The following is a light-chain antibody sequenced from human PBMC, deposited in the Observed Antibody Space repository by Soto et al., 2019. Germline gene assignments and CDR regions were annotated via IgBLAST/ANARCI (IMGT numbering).Light chain of an antibody. CDR1: QSVSSN. CDR3: QQYGSSPPVT. CDR2: GAS. V-gene: IGKV3-15*01. Sequence: IVMTPSPATLSVFHGERATLYCRASQSVSSNLAWCQQKPGQAPRLLIYGASTRATGIPARFSGSGSGTEFTLTISRLEPEDFAVYYCQQYGSSPPVTFGQGTKVDI. J-gene: IGKJ1*01.